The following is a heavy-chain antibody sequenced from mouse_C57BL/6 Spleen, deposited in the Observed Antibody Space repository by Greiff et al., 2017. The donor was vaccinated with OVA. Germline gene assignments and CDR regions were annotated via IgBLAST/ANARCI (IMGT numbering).Heavy chain of an antibody. J-gene: IGHJ4*01. CDR1: GYAFSSSW. V-gene: IGHV1-82*01. Sequence: QVQLQQSGPELVKPGASVKISCKASGYAFSSSWMNWVKQRPGKGLEWIGRIYPGDGDTNYNGKFKGKATLTADKSSSTAYMQLSSLTSEDSAVYFGAKIYGSSSYYAMDYWGKGTSVTVSS. CDR2: IYPGDGDT. CDR3: AKIYGSSSYYAMDY. D-gene: IGHD1-1*01.